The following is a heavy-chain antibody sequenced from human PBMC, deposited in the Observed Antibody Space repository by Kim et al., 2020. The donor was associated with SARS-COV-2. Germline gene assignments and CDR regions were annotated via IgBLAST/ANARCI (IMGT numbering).Heavy chain of an antibody. D-gene: IGHD6-13*01. J-gene: IGHJ6*02. Sequence: GGSLRLSCAASGFTFSSYSMNWVRQAPGKGLEWVSSISSSSSYIYYADSVKGRFTISRDNAKNSLYLQMNSLRAEDTAVYYCARDQAAAEGMDVWGQGTTVTVSS. V-gene: IGHV3-21*04. CDR2: ISSSSSYI. CDR3: ARDQAAAEGMDV. CDR1: GFTFSSYS.